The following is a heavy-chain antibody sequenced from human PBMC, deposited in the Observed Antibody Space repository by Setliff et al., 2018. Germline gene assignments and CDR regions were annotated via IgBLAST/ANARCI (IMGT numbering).Heavy chain of an antibody. CDR2: IGVYSGNT. CDR3: VRLVRYCSRTSCQRTSGDEV. Sequence: GASVKVSCKASGYTFTESIVSWVRQAPGQGLEWLGWIGVYSGNTYTAQRFQGRVTMTTDTSTNMAYLELRGLRSDDTAVYYCVRLVRYCSRTSCQRTSGDEVWGQGTLVTVSS. CDR1: GYTFTESI. J-gene: IGHJ4*02. D-gene: IGHD2-8*01. V-gene: IGHV1-18*01.